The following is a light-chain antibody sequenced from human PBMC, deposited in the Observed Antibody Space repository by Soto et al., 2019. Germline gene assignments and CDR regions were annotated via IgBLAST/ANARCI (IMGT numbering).Light chain of an antibody. J-gene: IGKJ2*01. Sequence: EIVLTQSPATLSLSPGERATLSCRASQSVSSYLAWYQQKPGQAPRLLIYDASNRATGIPARFSGSGSGTXXXXXXXXXXXXXXAXYXXXXXSNWPPYTFGQGTKLEIK. CDR3: XXXSNWPPYT. CDR2: DAS. CDR1: QSVSSY. V-gene: IGKV3-11*01.